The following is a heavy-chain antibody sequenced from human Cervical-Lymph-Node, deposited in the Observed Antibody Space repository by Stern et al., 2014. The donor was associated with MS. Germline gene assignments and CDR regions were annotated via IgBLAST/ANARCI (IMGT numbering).Heavy chain of an antibody. J-gene: IGHJ5*02. D-gene: IGHD1-7*01. Sequence: MQLVQSGGGLVQPGASLRLSCAVSGFTFSNYWMTWVRQAPGKGLEWVASIKTAGSEKSYVASVKGRFTISRDNAKNSLYLQMNSLRAEDTAVYYCARAVRELGTWGQGTLVTVSS. CDR2: IKTAGSEK. CDR1: GFTFSNYW. V-gene: IGHV3-7*01. CDR3: ARAVRELGT.